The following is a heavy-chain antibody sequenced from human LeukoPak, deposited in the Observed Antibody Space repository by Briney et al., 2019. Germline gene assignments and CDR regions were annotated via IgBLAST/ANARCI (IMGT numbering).Heavy chain of an antibody. V-gene: IGHV4-39*07. Sequence: KPSETLSLTCTVSRGSISSSSYYWGWIRQPPGKGLEWIGSIYYSGSTFHTPSLKSRVTISVDTSKNQFSLKLNSVTAADTAVYYCARDGPLVYFDYWGQGTLVTVSS. CDR1: RGSISSSSYY. J-gene: IGHJ4*02. D-gene: IGHD3-16*02. CDR2: IYYSGST. CDR3: ARDGPLVYFDY.